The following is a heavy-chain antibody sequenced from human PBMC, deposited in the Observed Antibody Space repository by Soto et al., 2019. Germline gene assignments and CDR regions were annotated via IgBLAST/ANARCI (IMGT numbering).Heavy chain of an antibody. J-gene: IGHJ4*02. Sequence: GGSLRLSCAASGFTFSSYWMHWVRQAPGKGLVWVSRINGDGSYRGYADSVKGRFTISRDNARSTLYLQMNILRVEDTAVYYCARSLSTSPDYWGQGTLVTVSS. D-gene: IGHD2-2*01. V-gene: IGHV3-74*01. CDR2: INGDGSYR. CDR3: ARSLSTSPDY. CDR1: GFTFSSYW.